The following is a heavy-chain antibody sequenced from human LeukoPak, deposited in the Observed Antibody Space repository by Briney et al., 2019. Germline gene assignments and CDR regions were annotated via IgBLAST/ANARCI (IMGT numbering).Heavy chain of an antibody. Sequence: ASVKVSCKASGYTFTNYGLHWVRQAPGQRLEWMGWINADNGNTKNSQKFQGRVTVTRDTSASTAYMDLSSLRSEDTAVYYCAIGLRGGWGVEFWGQGTPVTVSS. CDR1: GYTFTNYG. CDR2: INADNGNT. D-gene: IGHD3-10*01. J-gene: IGHJ4*02. V-gene: IGHV1-3*01. CDR3: AIGLRGGWGVEF.